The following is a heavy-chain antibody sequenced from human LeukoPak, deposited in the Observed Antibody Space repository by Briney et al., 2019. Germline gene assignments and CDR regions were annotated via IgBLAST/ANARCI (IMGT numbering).Heavy chain of an antibody. V-gene: IGHV4-34*01. CDR2: INHSGST. CDR3: ARGRVTWLGAFDI. CDR1: GGSFSGYY. J-gene: IGHJ3*02. Sequence: PSETLSLTCAVYGGSFSGYYWSWIRQPPGKGLEWIGEINHSGSTNYNPSLKSRVTISVDTSKNQFSLKLSSVTAADTAVYYCARGRVTWLGAFDIWGQGTIVTVS. D-gene: IGHD2-21*02.